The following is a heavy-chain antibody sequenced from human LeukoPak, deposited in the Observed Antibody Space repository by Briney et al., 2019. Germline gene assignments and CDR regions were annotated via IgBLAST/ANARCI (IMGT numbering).Heavy chain of an antibody. CDR1: GGSFSGYY. J-gene: IGHJ4*02. D-gene: IGHD2-2*01. V-gene: IGHV4-34*01. Sequence: PSETLSLTCAVSGGSFSGYYWSWIRQPPRKGLEWIGEINHSGSTNYNPSLKSRVTISVDTSKNQFSLKLSSVTAADTAVYYCARILNNCSSTSCYYFDYWGQGTLVTVSS. CDR2: INHSGST. CDR3: ARILNNCSSTSCYYFDY.